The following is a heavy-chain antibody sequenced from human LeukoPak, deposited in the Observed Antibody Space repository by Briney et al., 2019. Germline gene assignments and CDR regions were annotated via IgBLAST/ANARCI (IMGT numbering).Heavy chain of an antibody. V-gene: IGHV4-39*02. J-gene: IGHJ4*02. CDR1: GDSISSSKSY. D-gene: IGHD5-24*01. Sequence: SETLSLACTVSGDSISSSKSYWGWIRQPPGKGLEWIGSIYYSGNTYYNASLKSRVTISLDTSKNHFSLKLTSVTAADTAVYYCARVSGAGYNSRGYFDYWGQGTLVTVSS. CDR3: ARVSGAGYNSRGYFDY. CDR2: IYYSGNT.